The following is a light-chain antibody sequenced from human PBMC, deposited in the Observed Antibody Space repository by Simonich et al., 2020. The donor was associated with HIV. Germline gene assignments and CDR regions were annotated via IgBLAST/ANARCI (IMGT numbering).Light chain of an antibody. CDR1: QSVSSSY. V-gene: IGKV3D-20*01. CDR3: QQYGSSPGT. J-gene: IGKJ2*01. CDR2: DAS. Sequence: EIVLTQSPGTLSLSPGERATPSCRASQSVSSSYLAWYQQKPGLAPRLLIYDASSRATGIPDRFSGSGSGTDFTLTISRLEPEDFAVYYCQQYGSSPGTFGQGSKLEIK.